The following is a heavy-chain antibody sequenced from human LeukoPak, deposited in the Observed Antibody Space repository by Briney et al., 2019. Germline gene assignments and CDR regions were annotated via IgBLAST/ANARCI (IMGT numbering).Heavy chain of an antibody. J-gene: IGHJ3*02. Sequence: VXVXCXXSXYTXTSXGISWVRQAPGQGLGWMGWISAYNGNTNYAQKFQGRVTITRDTSISTAYMELSRLRSDDTAVYYCARDLVDTIFGVVIGSGGAFDIWGQGTMVTVSS. CDR3: ARDLVDTIFGVVIGSGGAFDI. CDR1: XYTXTSXG. D-gene: IGHD3-3*01. CDR2: ISAYNGNT. V-gene: IGHV1-18*01.